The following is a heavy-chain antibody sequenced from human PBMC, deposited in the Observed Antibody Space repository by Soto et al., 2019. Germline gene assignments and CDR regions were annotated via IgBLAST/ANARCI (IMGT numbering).Heavy chain of an antibody. CDR2: IYYSGST. V-gene: IGHV4-31*03. J-gene: IGHJ6*02. Sequence: KPSETLSLTCTVSGGSISSGGYYWSWIRQHPGKGLEWIGYIYYSGSTYYNPSLKSRVTISVDTSKNQFSLKLSSVTAADTAVHYCARDHVPTDYYYYGMDVWGQGTTVTVSS. CDR1: GGSISSGGYY. D-gene: IGHD1-1*01. CDR3: ARDHVPTDYYYYGMDV.